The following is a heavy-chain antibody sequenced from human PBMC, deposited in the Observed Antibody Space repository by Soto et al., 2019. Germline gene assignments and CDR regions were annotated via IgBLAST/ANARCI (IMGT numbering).Heavy chain of an antibody. CDR3: ARDTVTTKYYFDY. D-gene: IGHD4-17*01. J-gene: IGHJ4*02. CDR2: ISSSSSYI. CDR1: GFTFSSYS. V-gene: IGHV3-21*01. Sequence: GGSLRLSCAASGFTFSSYSMNWVRQAPGKGLEWVSSISSSSSYIYYADSVKGRFTISRDNAKNSLYLQMYSLRAEDTAVYYCARDTVTTKYYFDYWGQGTLVTVSS.